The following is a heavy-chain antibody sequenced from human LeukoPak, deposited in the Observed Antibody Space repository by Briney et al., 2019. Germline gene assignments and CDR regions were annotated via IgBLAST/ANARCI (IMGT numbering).Heavy chain of an antibody. V-gene: IGHV4-34*01. CDR2: INHSGST. CDR3: AAGRAGYYYYYMDV. CDR1: GGSFSGYY. J-gene: IGHJ6*03. Sequence: SETLSLTWAVYGGSFSGYYWSWICQPPGKGLEWIGEINHSGSTNYNPSLKSRVTISVDTSKNQFSLKLSSVTAADTAVYFAAAGRAGYYYYYMDVWGKGTTVTVSS. D-gene: IGHD6-13*01.